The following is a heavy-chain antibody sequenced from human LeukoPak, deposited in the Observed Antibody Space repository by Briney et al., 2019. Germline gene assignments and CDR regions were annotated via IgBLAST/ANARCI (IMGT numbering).Heavy chain of an antibody. CDR1: GDSVSSGNYY. Sequence: SSETLSLTCTVSGDSVSSGNYYLSWIRQPPGKGLDWITYMSPSGTTKYNPSLKSRVTTSVDTSRTQFSLRLSSVTAADTAVYYCARGQDDRSGTFDYWGQGILVTVSS. CDR3: ARGQDDRSGTFDY. J-gene: IGHJ4*02. D-gene: IGHD3-22*01. CDR2: MSPSGTT. V-gene: IGHV4-61*01.